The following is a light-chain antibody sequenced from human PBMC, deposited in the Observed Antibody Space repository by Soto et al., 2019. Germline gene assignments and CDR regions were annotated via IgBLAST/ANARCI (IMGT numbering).Light chain of an antibody. CDR1: QDIRSW. CDR3: QQAYSVPLT. V-gene: IGKV1-12*01. Sequence: DIQMTQSPSSVSASVGDRVTITCRASQDIRSWLGWYQQKPGKAPKVLIYAASSLQSGVPSRFSGSGSGTDFTLTIISLQPEDFATYYCQQAYSVPLTIGGGTRVEIK. J-gene: IGKJ4*01. CDR2: AAS.